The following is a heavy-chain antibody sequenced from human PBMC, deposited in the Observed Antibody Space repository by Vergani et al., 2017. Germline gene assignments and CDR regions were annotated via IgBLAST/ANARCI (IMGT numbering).Heavy chain of an antibody. CDR3: ARDSTGEWLVRDSDY. D-gene: IGHD6-19*01. Sequence: EVQLLESGGGLVQPGGSLRLSCAASGFTFSSYAMSWVRQAPGKGLEWVSAISGSGGSTYYADSVKGRFTISRDNSKNTLYLQMNSLRAEDTAVYYCARDSTGEWLVRDSDYWGQGTLVTVSS. CDR1: GFTFSSYA. V-gene: IGHV3-23*01. J-gene: IGHJ4*02. CDR2: ISGSGGST.